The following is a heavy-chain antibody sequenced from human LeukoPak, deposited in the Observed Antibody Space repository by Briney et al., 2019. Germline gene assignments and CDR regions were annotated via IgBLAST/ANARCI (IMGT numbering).Heavy chain of an antibody. CDR2: IYYTGST. CDR3: ARDRPGGSSFDY. J-gene: IGHJ4*02. V-gene: IGHV4-59*01. CDR1: GGSISRDY. Sequence: SETLSLTCTVSGGSISRDYWSWIRQPPGKGLEWIGYIYYTGSTNYNPFLKSRVTISVDTSKNQFSLKLSSVTAADTAVYYCARDRPGGSSFDYWGQGTLVTVSS. D-gene: IGHD2-15*01.